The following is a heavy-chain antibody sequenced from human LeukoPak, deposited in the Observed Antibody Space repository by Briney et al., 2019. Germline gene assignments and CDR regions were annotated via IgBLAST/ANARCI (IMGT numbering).Heavy chain of an antibody. V-gene: IGHV4-39*02. CDR1: GGSISSSSYY. CDR3: AREKLTGGYDY. Sequence: PSETLSLTCPVSGGSISSSSYYWGWIRQPPGKGLEWIGSIYYSGSTYYNPSLKSRVTISVDTSKNQFSLKLSSVTAADTAVYYCAREKLTGGYDYWGQGTLVTVSS. D-gene: IGHD3-9*01. CDR2: IYYSGST. J-gene: IGHJ4*02.